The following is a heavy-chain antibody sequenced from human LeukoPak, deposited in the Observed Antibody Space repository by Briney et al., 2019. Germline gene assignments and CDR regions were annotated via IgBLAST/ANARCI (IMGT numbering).Heavy chain of an antibody. D-gene: IGHD2-2*01. V-gene: IGHV5-51*01. CDR3: ARQLGYCSSTSCSLGAFDI. Sequence: GESLKISCKGSGYSFTSYWIGWVRQMPGKGLEWMGIIYPGDSDTRYSPSFRGQVTISADKSISTAYLQWSSLKASDTAMYYCARQLGYCSSTSCSLGAFDIWGQGTMVTVPS. J-gene: IGHJ3*02. CDR2: IYPGDSDT. CDR1: GYSFTSYW.